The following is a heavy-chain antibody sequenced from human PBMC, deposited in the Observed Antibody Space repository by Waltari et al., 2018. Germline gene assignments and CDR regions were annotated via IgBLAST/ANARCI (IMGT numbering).Heavy chain of an antibody. V-gene: IGHV4-4*07. D-gene: IGHD4-4*01. J-gene: IGHJ6*03. CDR3: AANFDYSNYRDYYYYYMDV. CDR2: IYTRGST. Sequence: QVQLQESGPGLVKPSETLSLTCTVSGGSISRYYWSWIRQPAGKGLEWIGRIYTRGSTNYNPSLKSRVTRSVDTSKNQFSLKLSSVTAADTAVYYCAANFDYSNYRDYYYYYMDVWGKGTTVTVSS. CDR1: GGSISRYY.